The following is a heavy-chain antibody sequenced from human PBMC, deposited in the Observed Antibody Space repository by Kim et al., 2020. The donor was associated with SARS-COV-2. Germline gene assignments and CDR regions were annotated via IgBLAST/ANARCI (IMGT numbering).Heavy chain of an antibody. CDR2: INWNGGST. CDR1: GFICDEYD. CDR3: ARGWRPDY. Sequence: GGSLRLSCAVSGFICDEYDMSWVRQVPGKGLEWVSGINWNGGSTGYADSVKGRFTISRDNAKNSLYMQMHSLRAEDTALYHCARGWRPDYWGQGTLVTVSS. V-gene: IGHV3-20*01. D-gene: IGHD2-21*02. J-gene: IGHJ4*02.